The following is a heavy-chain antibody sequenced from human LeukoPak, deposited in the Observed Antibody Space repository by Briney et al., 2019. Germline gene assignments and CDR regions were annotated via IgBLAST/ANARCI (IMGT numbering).Heavy chain of an antibody. D-gene: IGHD4-11*01. CDR1: GFALSSHW. Sequence: GGSLRLSCAASGFALSSHWMTWVRQVPGRGPEWVANVNRDGSETYYLDSVKGRFTISRDNAKNSLYLQMNSLRAEDTAVYYCARDDYPDYYYYGMDVWGQGTTVTVSS. CDR3: ARDDYPDYYYYGMDV. V-gene: IGHV3-7*01. J-gene: IGHJ6*02. CDR2: VNRDGSET.